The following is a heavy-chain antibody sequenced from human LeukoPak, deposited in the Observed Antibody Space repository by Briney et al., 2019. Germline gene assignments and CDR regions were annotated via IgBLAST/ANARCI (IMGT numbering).Heavy chain of an antibody. D-gene: IGHD5-24*01. CDR3: ARDKGEMATTIFDY. J-gene: IGHJ4*02. V-gene: IGHV3-30*04. CDR1: GFTFSSYA. Sequence: GGSLRLSCAASGFTFSSYAMHRVRQAPGKGLEWVAVISYDGSNKYYADSVKGRFTISRDNSKNTLYLQMNSLRAEDTAVYYCARDKGEMATTIFDYWGQGTLVTVSS. CDR2: ISYDGSNK.